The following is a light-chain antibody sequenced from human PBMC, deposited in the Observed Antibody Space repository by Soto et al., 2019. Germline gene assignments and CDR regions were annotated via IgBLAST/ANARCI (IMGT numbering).Light chain of an antibody. Sequence: QSVLTQPPSASGAPGQSVTISCTGSSSDVGGYNYVSWYQQRPGKAPKLIIFDVTKRPSGVPARFSGSRSGNTASLTVSGLQTDDEADYYCSSYGGSNNYVFGDGTKVTVL. CDR3: SSYGGSNNYV. CDR1: SSDVGGYNY. V-gene: IGLV2-8*01. J-gene: IGLJ1*01. CDR2: DVT.